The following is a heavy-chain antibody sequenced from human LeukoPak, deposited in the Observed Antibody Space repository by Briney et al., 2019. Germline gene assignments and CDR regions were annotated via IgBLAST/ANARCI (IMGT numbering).Heavy chain of an antibody. CDR2: ISSSSSYI. D-gene: IGHD3-16*01. Sequence: GGSLRLSCAASGFTFSSYSMNWVRQAPGKGLEWVSSISSSSSYIYYADSVKGRFTISRDNAKNSLYLQMNSLRAEDTAVYYCARDRISVWGSSHEAFDIWGQGTMVTVSS. V-gene: IGHV3-21*01. CDR3: ARDRISVWGSSHEAFDI. CDR1: GFTFSSYS. J-gene: IGHJ3*02.